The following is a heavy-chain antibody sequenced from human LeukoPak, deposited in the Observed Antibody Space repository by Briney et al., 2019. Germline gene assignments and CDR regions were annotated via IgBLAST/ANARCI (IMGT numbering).Heavy chain of an antibody. V-gene: IGHV4-4*07. D-gene: IGHD6-19*01. CDR2: IYTSGST. Sequence: SETLSLTCTVSGGSITNYYWSWIRQPAGKGLEWIGRIYTSGSTNYNPSLKSRVTMSVDTSKNQFSLKLSSVTAADTAVYYYARDSSGWYGNYYYMDVWGKGTTVTVSS. CDR1: GGSITNYY. CDR3: ARDSSGWYGNYYYMDV. J-gene: IGHJ6*03.